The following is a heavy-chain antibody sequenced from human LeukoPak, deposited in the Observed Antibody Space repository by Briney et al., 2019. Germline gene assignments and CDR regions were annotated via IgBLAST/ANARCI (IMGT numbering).Heavy chain of an antibody. J-gene: IGHJ4*02. CDR3: ARDYYYDSSGYYLYYFDY. V-gene: IGHV1-2*02. D-gene: IGHD3-22*01. Sequence: ASVKVSCKTSGYTFTDYYMHWVRQAPGQGLEWMGWINPNSGGTNYAQKFQGRVTMTRDTSISTAYMELSRLRSDDTAVYYCARDYYYDSSGYYLYYFDYWGQGTLVTVSS. CDR1: GYTFTDYY. CDR2: INPNSGGT.